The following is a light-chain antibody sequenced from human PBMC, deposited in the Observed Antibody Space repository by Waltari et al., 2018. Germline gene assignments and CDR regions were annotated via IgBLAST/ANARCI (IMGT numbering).Light chain of an antibody. CDR2: AAS. CDR1: QAISNS. V-gene: IGKV1-NL1*01. Sequence: DIQMTQSPSYLSASVGDSITITCRASQAISNSLAWYQQKPGKAPKLLLYAASRLESGVPSRFSGSGSGTDYTLTISSLQPEDFATYYCQQYYSTFWTFGQGTKVDIK. CDR3: QQYYSTFWT. J-gene: IGKJ1*01.